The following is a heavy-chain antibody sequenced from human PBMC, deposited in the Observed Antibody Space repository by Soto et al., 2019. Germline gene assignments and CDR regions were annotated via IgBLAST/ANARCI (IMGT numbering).Heavy chain of an antibody. J-gene: IGHJ4*02. D-gene: IGHD4-17*01. Sequence: QVQLQESGPGLVKPSETLSLTCTVSGVSVSSGSFYWAWIRQPPGKGLEWIGFGSYSGTTNYKPSPKSRVPITVDTARSQISLKVRSLNASDTAVYYCARGATVTQYDYWGQGTLVTVSS. CDR1: GVSVSSGSFY. CDR3: ARGATVTQYDY. CDR2: GSYSGTT. V-gene: IGHV4-61*01.